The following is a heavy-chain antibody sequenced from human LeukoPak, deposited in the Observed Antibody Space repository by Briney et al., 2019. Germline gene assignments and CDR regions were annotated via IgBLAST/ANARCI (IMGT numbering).Heavy chain of an antibody. CDR2: IKQDGSEK. CDR1: GFTFGDCA. J-gene: IGHJ4*02. CDR3: ARDLNDYGDYVWGY. V-gene: IGHV3-7*01. Sequence: PGGSLRLSCTGSGFTFGDCAMSWVRQAPGKGLEWVANIKQDGSEKYYVDSVKGRFTISRDNAKNSLYLQMNSLRAEDTAVYYCARDLNDYGDYVWGYWGQGTLVTVSS. D-gene: IGHD4-17*01.